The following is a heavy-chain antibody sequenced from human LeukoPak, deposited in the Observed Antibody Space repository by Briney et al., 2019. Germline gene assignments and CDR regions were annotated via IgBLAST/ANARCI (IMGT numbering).Heavy chain of an antibody. CDR2: INHSGST. CDR3: ARRVVVVPAARRGSYYYYGMDV. Sequence: PSETLSLTCAVYGGSFSGYYWSWIRQPPGKGLEWIGEINHSGSTNYNPSLKSRVTISVDTSKNQFSLKLSSVTAADTAVYYCARRVVVVPAARRGSYYYYGMDVWGQGTTVTVSS. J-gene: IGHJ6*02. D-gene: IGHD2-2*01. CDR1: GGSFSGYY. V-gene: IGHV4-34*01.